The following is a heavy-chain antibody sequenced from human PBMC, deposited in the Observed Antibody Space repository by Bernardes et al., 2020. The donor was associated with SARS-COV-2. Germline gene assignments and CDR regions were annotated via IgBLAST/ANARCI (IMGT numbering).Heavy chain of an antibody. Sequence: SETLSLTRAVSGGSFSSYWSWIRQPPGKRLVWFREINPRGGTKYNPSLKSRVSITVDTSKNQFSLRLNSVTAADTAVYYCTRHGGRHFDFWDQGTLVTVSS. CDR2: INPRGGT. D-gene: IGHD2-15*01. J-gene: IGHJ4*02. CDR1: GGSFSSY. V-gene: IGHV4-34*01. CDR3: TRHGGRHFDF.